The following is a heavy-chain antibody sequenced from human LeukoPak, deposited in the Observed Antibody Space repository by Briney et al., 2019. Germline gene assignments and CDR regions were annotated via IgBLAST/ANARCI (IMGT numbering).Heavy chain of an antibody. CDR2: IKQDGSEK. D-gene: IGHD3-10*01. J-gene: IGHJ4*02. Sequence: AGGSLRLSCAASGFTFSSYWMSWVRQAPGKGLEWVAKIKQDGSEKNYVDSVKGRFTISRDNAKNSLSLQMNSLRAEDTAVYYCARDYDHYYGSGSYLYYFDYWGQGTLVTVSS. CDR1: GFTFSSYW. CDR3: ARDYDHYYGSGSYLYYFDY. V-gene: IGHV3-7*01.